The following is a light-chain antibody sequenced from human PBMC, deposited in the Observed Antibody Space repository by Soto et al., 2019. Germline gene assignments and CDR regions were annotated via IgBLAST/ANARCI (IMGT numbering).Light chain of an antibody. CDR1: SSDVGGYNY. Sequence: QSALTQPASVSGSPGQSITISCTGTSSDVGGYNYVSWYQQHPGKAPKLMIYEVSNRPSGVSNRFSGSKSGNTASLTISGLQAEDEADYYCSSYTRSSTRVFGGGTKLPS. V-gene: IGLV2-14*01. CDR2: EVS. J-gene: IGLJ3*02. CDR3: SSYTRSSTRV.